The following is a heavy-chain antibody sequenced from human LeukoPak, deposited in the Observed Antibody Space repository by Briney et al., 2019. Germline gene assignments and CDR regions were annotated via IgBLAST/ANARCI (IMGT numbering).Heavy chain of an antibody. V-gene: IGHV3-30*18. J-gene: IGHJ4*02. CDR2: ISYDGTNK. Sequence: GGSLRLSCAAPGFTFSTYWMTCIRQAPGKGLEWVAVISYDGTNKYYADSVKGRFTISRDNSKSTLYLQMNSLRAEDTAVYYCAKENDFVYWGQGTLVTVSS. D-gene: IGHD3-3*01. CDR3: AKENDFVY. CDR1: GFTFSTYW.